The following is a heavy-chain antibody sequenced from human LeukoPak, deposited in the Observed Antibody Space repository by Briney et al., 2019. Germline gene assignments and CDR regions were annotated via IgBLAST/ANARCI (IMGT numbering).Heavy chain of an antibody. CDR2: ISGSGGST. CDR1: GFTFSSYA. Sequence: PGGSLRLSCAASGFTFSSYAMSWVRQAPGKGLEWVSAISGSGGSTYYADSVKGRFTISRDNSKNTLYLQMHSLRAEDTAVYYCAKDYYGSGSYYRHYDAFDIWGQGTMVTVSS. V-gene: IGHV3-23*01. J-gene: IGHJ3*02. D-gene: IGHD3-10*01. CDR3: AKDYYGSGSYYRHYDAFDI.